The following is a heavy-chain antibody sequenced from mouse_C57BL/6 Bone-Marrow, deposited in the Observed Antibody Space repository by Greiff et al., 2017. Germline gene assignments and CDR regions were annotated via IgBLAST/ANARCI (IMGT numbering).Heavy chain of an antibody. Sequence: EVQLQQSGPELVKPGASVKMSCKASGYTFTSYVMHWVKQKPGQGLEWIGYINPYNDGTKYNEKFKGKATLTSDKSSITAYMELSSLTSEDSAVYYCAREENYYGSSYYFGYWGQGTTLTVSS. CDR1: GYTFTSYV. J-gene: IGHJ2*01. CDR3: AREENYYGSSYYFGY. V-gene: IGHV1-14*01. D-gene: IGHD1-1*01. CDR2: INPYNDGT.